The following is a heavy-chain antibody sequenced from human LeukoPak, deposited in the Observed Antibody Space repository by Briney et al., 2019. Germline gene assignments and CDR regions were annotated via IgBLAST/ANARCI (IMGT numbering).Heavy chain of an antibody. CDR2: IYSGGST. Sequence: GGSLRLSCAASGFTVSSNYMSWVRQAPEKGLEWVSVIYSGGSTYYADSVKGRFTISRDNSKNTLYLQMNSLRAEDTAVYYCASLLWFGERTNDYWGQGTLVTVSS. CDR1: GFTVSSNY. CDR3: ASLLWFGERTNDY. J-gene: IGHJ4*02. D-gene: IGHD3-10*01. V-gene: IGHV3-66*01.